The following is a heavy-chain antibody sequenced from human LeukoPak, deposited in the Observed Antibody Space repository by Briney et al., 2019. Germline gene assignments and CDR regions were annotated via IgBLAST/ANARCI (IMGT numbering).Heavy chain of an antibody. CDR2: IYYSGST. CDR1: GGSISSYY. Sequence: PSETLSLTCTVSGGSISSYYWSWIRQPPGKGLEWIGYIYYSGSTNYNPSLKSRVTISVDTSKNQFSLKLSSVTAADTAVYYCANLVAAGVYYYYYMDVWGKGTTVTVSS. V-gene: IGHV4-59*12. D-gene: IGHD6-13*01. J-gene: IGHJ6*03. CDR3: ANLVAAGVYYYYYMDV.